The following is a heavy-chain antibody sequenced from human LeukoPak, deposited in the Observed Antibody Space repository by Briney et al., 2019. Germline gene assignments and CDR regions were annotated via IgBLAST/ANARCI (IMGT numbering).Heavy chain of an antibody. CDR2: ISAYNGNT. V-gene: IGHV1-18*01. CDR1: GYTFTSYG. J-gene: IGHJ5*02. D-gene: IGHD6-19*01. Sequence: GASVKVSCKAPGYTFTSYGISWVRQAPGQGLEWMGWISAYNGNTNYAQKLQGRVTMTTDTSTSTAYMELRSLRSDDTAVYYCARWGSSGWFEKYNWFDPWGQGTLVTVSS. CDR3: ARWGSSGWFEKYNWFDP.